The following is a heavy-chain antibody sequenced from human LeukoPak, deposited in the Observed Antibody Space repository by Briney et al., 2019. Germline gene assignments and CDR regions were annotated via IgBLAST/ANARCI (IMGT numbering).Heavy chain of an antibody. CDR3: ARSGSMIRGITPFDY. CDR1: GYSFTSYW. D-gene: IGHD3-10*01. J-gene: IGHJ4*02. Sequence: GESLKISCRCSGYSFTSYWIGWVRQMPGKGLEWMGIIYPGDSDTRYSPSFQGQVTISADKSISTAYLQWSRLKASDTAMYYCARSGSMIRGITPFDYWGQGTLVTVSS. CDR2: IYPGDSDT. V-gene: IGHV5-51*01.